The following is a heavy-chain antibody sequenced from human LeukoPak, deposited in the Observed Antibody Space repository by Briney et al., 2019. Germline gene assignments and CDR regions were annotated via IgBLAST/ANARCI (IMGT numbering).Heavy chain of an antibody. V-gene: IGHV3-11*04. CDR2: ISSSGSTI. Sequence: PGGSLRLSCAASGFTFSDYYMSWIRQAPGKGLEWVSYISSSGSTIYYADSVKGRFIISRDNAKNSLYLQMNSLRAEDTAVYYCAKEYCSSTSCYRRFDSWGQGTLVTVSS. D-gene: IGHD2-2*01. CDR1: GFTFSDYY. CDR3: AKEYCSSTSCYRRFDS. J-gene: IGHJ4*02.